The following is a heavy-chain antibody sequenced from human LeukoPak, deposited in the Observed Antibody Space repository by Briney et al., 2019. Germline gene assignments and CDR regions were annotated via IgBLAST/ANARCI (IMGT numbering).Heavy chain of an antibody. V-gene: IGHV3-30*02. D-gene: IGHD3-9*01. Sequence: EPGGSLRLSCEASGFTFSSYGMHWVRQAPRKGLEWVAFTRYDGSNKYYADSVKGRFTISRDNSKNTLYLQMNSLRAEDTAVYYCARDASADILTGYYLRKNPPPTYWGQGTLVTVSS. CDR2: TRYDGSNK. CDR1: GFTFSSYG. CDR3: ARDASADILTGYYLRKNPPPTY. J-gene: IGHJ4*02.